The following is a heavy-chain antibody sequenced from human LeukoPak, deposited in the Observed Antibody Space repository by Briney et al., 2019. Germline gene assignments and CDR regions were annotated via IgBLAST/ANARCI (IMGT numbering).Heavy chain of an antibody. CDR1: GGSISGYY. V-gene: IGHV4-59*01. Sequence: SETLSLTCTVSGGSISGYYWNWIRQPPGKGLEWIGHIYYSGSANYNPSLKSRVTISVDTSKNQFSLKLSSVTAADTAVYYCARTGGDCSSGLCYYAMDVWGQGTTVTVS. CDR2: IYYSGSA. D-gene: IGHD2-21*02. J-gene: IGHJ6*02. CDR3: ARTGGDCSSGLCYYAMDV.